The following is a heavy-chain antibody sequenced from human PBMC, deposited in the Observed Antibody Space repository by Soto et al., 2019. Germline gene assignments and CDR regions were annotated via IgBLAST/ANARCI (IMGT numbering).Heavy chain of an antibody. CDR3: ARGGDWFDP. V-gene: IGHV3-30*04. CDR1: GFTFSTYV. D-gene: IGHD3-16*01. Sequence: QVQLVESGGGVVQPGRSLRLSCGASGFTFSTYVMHWVRQTPGKGLEWMALTSYDGRKMEYADSVKGRLTISRDNSKNALYLQMNSLRAGDPAIYYCARGGDWFDPWGQGTLVTVSS. J-gene: IGHJ5*02. CDR2: TSYDGRKM.